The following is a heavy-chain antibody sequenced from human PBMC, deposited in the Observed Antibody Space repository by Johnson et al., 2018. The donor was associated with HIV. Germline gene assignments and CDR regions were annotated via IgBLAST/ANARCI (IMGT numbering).Heavy chain of an antibody. CDR1: GFTFSRYA. CDR2: ISKNGDNT. CDR3: AIPYYCAKSLGALAVADAFDI. D-gene: IGHD6-19*01. J-gene: IGHJ3*02. Sequence: VQLVESGGGVVQPGRSLRLSCAASGFTFSRYAIHWVRQAPGKGLEYVSAISKNGDNTYYASSVEGRFTISRDNSKNTVYLQMGSLRSEDMAVYYCAIPYYCAKSLGALAVADAFDIWGQGTMVTVSS. V-gene: IGHV3-64*01.